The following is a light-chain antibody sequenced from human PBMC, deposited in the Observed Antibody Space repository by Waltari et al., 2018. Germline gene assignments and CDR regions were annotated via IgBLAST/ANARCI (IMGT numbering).Light chain of an antibody. V-gene: IGKV3-11*01. J-gene: IGKJ2*01. CDR1: QSSSSY. CDR2: DAS. CDR3: QQRSNWPAT. Sequence: EIVLTQSPATLSLSPGERATLSCRASQSSSSYLAWYQQKPGQAPSLLIFDASNRATGIPARFSGSGSGTDFTLTINSLEPEDFAVYYCQQRSNWPATFGQGTKLEMK.